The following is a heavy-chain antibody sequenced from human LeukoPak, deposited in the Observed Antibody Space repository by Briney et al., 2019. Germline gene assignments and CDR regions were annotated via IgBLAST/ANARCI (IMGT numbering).Heavy chain of an antibody. CDR3: ARTVVMAATYWFDP. Sequence: SETLSLTCTVSGGSVSSGGHYWTWIRQYPGKGLEWIGYIYYSGTTHYNPSLKSRVTISVDTSKNQFSLNLSSVTAADTAVYYCARTVVMAATYWFDPWGQGSLVTVSS. D-gene: IGHD2-15*01. CDR1: GGSVSSGGHY. J-gene: IGHJ5*02. CDR2: IYYSGTT. V-gene: IGHV4-31*03.